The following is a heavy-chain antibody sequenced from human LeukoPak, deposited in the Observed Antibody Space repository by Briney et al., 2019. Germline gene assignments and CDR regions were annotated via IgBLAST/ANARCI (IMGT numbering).Heavy chain of an antibody. CDR1: GFTFSVYG. Sequence: GTSLRLSCAASGFTFSVYGMHWVRQGPGKGLEWVALISHDGGNKNYTDSVKGRFNISRDNSKNTLYLQMNSLRAEDTAVYYCAKAEWGSSGYTHWEYWGQGTLVTVSS. CDR3: AKAEWGSSGYTHWEY. V-gene: IGHV3-30*18. CDR2: ISHDGGNK. J-gene: IGHJ4*02. D-gene: IGHD3-22*01.